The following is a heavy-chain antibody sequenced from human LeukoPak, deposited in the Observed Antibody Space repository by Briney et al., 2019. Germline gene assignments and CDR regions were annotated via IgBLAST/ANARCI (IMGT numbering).Heavy chain of an antibody. CDR3: ARRASLWSGLSDAFDI. CDR2: INHSGST. Sequence: SETLSLTCAVYGGSFSGYYWSWIRQPPGKGLEWIGEINHSGSTNYNPSLKSRGTISVDPSKNQFSLKLSSVTAADTAVYYCARRASLWSGLSDAFDIWGQGTMVTVSS. D-gene: IGHD3-3*01. J-gene: IGHJ3*02. V-gene: IGHV4-34*01. CDR1: GGSFSGYY.